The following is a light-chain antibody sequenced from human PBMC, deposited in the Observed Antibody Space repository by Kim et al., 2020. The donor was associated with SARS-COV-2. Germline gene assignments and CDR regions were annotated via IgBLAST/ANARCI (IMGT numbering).Light chain of an antibody. V-gene: IGLV3-1*01. Sequence: SVSPGQTASITCSGDKLGDKYASWYQQKPGQSPVVVIFRDNRRPSGIPERFSGSNSGNTATLTISGTQAMDEADYYCQACDSSIYVFGTGTKVTVL. CDR2: RDN. CDR3: QACDSSIYV. J-gene: IGLJ1*01. CDR1: KLGDKY.